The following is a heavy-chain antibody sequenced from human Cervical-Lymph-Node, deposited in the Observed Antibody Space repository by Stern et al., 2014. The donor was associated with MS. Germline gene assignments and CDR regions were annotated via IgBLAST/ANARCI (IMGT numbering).Heavy chain of an antibody. V-gene: IGHV1-3*01. J-gene: IGHJ4*02. CDR3: ARGRGVVLAASYFDY. D-gene: IGHD2-15*01. CDR1: GYTFATFA. Sequence: VHLVESGAEVKKPGASVKVSCKASGYTFATFAVHWVRQAPGQRLEWMGWIAASNENTKYSQKFQDRLTFTRDTTANTVYMELSSLRSEDAAVYFGARGRGVVLAASYFDYWGQGTLPTVSS. CDR2: IAASNENT.